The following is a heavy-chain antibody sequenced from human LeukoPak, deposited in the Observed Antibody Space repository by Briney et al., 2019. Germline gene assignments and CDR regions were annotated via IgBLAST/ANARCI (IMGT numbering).Heavy chain of an antibody. D-gene: IGHD2-15*01. J-gene: IGHJ4*02. CDR2: INHSGST. V-gene: IGHV4-34*01. Sequence: SETLSLTCAVYGGSFSGYYRSGLRPPPGKGLEWIGEINHSGSTNYNPSLKSRVTISVDTSKNQFSLKLSSVTAADTAVYYCARVAGTDDYWGQGTLVTVSS. CDR1: GGSFSGYY. CDR3: ARVAGTDDY.